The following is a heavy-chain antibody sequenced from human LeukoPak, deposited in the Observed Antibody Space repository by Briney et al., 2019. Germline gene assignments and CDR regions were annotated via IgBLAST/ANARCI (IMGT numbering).Heavy chain of an antibody. V-gene: IGHV4-34*01. CDR3: ARDIYSILDY. D-gene: IGHD5-12*01. J-gene: IGHJ4*02. CDR1: GGSFSGYY. Sequence: SETLSLTCAVYGGSFSGYYWSWIRQPPGKGLEWIGEINHSGSTNYNPSLKSRVTISVDTSKNQFSLKLSSVTAADTAVYYCARDIYSILDYWGQGTLVTVSS. CDR2: INHSGST.